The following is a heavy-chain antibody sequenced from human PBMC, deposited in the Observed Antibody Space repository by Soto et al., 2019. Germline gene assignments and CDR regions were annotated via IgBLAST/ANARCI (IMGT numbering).Heavy chain of an antibody. CDR2: IKSKTDGGTT. J-gene: IGHJ4*01. Sequence: EVQLVESGGGLVKPGGSLRLSCAASGFTFTNAWINWVRQAPGKGLEWVGRIKSKTDGGTTDYAEPVKGRFAISRDDSNNMVYLQMNSLKIEDTAVYYCTTDSYSTIIIVRFDYWSHGTLVTVSS. V-gene: IGHV3-15*07. D-gene: IGHD3-22*01. CDR1: GFTFTNAW. CDR3: TTDSYSTIIIVRFDY.